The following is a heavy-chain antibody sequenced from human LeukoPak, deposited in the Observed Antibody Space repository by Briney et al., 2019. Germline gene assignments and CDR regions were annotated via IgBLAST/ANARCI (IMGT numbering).Heavy chain of an antibody. Sequence: SVKVSCKASGGTFSSYAISWVRQAPGQGLEWMGRIIPILGIANYAQKFQGRVTITADKSTSTAYMELSSLRSEDTAVYYCANFSTVTNRYGMDVWGQGTTVTVSS. CDR1: GGTFSSYA. D-gene: IGHD4-17*01. J-gene: IGHJ6*02. CDR2: IIPILGIA. CDR3: ANFSTVTNRYGMDV. V-gene: IGHV1-69*04.